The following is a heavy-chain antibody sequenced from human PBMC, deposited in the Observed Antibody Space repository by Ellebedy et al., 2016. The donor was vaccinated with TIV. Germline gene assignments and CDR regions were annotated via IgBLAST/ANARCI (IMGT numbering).Heavy chain of an antibody. J-gene: IGHJ6*02. CDR2: ISSGSGNM. CDR3: ARDLRSYGSTFGMGV. V-gene: IGHV3-48*02. Sequence: GESLKISCAASGFTFSDYSMNWVRQAPGKGLEWVSFISSGSGNMYYLDSVKGRFSISRDNARNSLYLQMNSLREEDTAVYYCARDLRSYGSTFGMGVWGQGTTVIVSS. D-gene: IGHD3-16*02. CDR1: GFTFSDYS.